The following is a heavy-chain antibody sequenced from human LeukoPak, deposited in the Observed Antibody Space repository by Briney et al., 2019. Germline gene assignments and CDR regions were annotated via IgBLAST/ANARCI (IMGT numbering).Heavy chain of an antibody. D-gene: IGHD4-17*01. CDR1: GYTFTSYY. Sequence: ASVRVSFKASGYTFTSYYIHWVRQAPGQGLEWMGISNPSGGSTRYAQKFQGRVTMTSDTSTSAVYMDLSSLRSEDTAVYYCTREAGYGDFDYWGQGTLVTVSS. CDR3: TREAGYGDFDY. J-gene: IGHJ4*02. CDR2: SNPSGGST. V-gene: IGHV1-46*01.